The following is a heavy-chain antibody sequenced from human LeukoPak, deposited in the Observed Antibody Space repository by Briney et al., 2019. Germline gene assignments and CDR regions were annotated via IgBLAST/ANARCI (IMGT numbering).Heavy chain of an antibody. CDR3: AKTYSSGYYYLNYYFDY. J-gene: IGHJ4*02. D-gene: IGHD3-22*01. Sequence: GGSLRLSCAASGFTFSSYGMHWVRQAPGKGLEWVAVISYDGSNKYYADSVKGRFTISRDNSKSTLYLQMNSLRAEDTAVYYCAKTYSSGYYYLNYYFDYWGQGTLVTVSS. CDR1: GFTFSSYG. CDR2: ISYDGSNK. V-gene: IGHV3-30*18.